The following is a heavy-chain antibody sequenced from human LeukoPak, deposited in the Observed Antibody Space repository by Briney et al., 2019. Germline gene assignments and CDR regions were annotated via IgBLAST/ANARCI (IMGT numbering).Heavy chain of an antibody. CDR2: INQDGSKK. J-gene: IGHJ4*02. D-gene: IGHD2-8*01. CDR3: ARDEVLMVYVY. CDR1: GFTFSSDW. V-gene: IGHV3-7*01. Sequence: PGGSMRLSSAASGFTFSSDWMSWVRQAPGEGLEWMTNINQDGSKKYYVDSVKGRFTISRDNAKNSLYLQMNSLRAEDTAVYYCARDEVLMVYVYWGQGTLVTVSS.